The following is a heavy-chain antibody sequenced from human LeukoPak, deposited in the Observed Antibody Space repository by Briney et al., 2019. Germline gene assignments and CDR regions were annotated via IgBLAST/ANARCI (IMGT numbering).Heavy chain of an antibody. J-gene: IGHJ5*02. CDR3: ARLSYDFWSGYKSMPNWFDP. V-gene: IGHV5-51*01. CDR1: GSRFTSYW. CDR2: IYPGDSDT. Sequence: ESLKISCKGSGSRFTSYWIGWVRQMPGKGLEWMGIIYPGDSDTRYSPSFQGQVTISADKSISTAYLQWSSLKASDTAMYYCARLSYDFWSGYKSMPNWFDPWGQGTLVTVSS. D-gene: IGHD3-3*01.